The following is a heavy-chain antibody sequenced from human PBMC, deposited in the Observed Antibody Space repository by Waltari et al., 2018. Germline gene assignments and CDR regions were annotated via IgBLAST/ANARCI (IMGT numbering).Heavy chain of an antibody. Sequence: QVQLVESGGGVVQPGGSLRLSCAASGFTFGSYGMHWVRQAPGKGGEWVAVISYDGSNKYYADSVKGRFTISRDNSKNTLYLQMNSLRAEDTAVYYCAKDLWAHWGQGTLVTVSS. D-gene: IGHD1-26*01. CDR3: AKDLWAH. CDR2: ISYDGSNK. J-gene: IGHJ4*02. CDR1: GFTFGSYG. V-gene: IGHV3-30*18.